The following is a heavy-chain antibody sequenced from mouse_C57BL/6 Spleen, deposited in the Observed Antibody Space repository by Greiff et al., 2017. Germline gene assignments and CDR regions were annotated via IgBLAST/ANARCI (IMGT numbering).Heavy chain of an antibody. D-gene: IGHD2-3*01. CDR2: IDPSDSYT. CDR1: GYTFTSYW. Sequence: QVQLQQPGAELVKPGASVKLSCKASGYTFTSYWMQWVKQRPGQGLEWIGEIDPSDSYTNYNQKFKGKATLTVDTSSSTAYMQLSSLTSEDSAVYYCARKEDYDGYSYYAMDYWGQGTSVTVSS. CDR3: ARKEDYDGYSYYAMDY. J-gene: IGHJ4*01. V-gene: IGHV1-50*01.